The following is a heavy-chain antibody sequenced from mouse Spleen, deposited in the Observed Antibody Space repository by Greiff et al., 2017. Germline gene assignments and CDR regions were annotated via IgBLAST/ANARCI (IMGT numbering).Heavy chain of an antibody. J-gene: IGHJ4*01. V-gene: IGHV3-6*01. CDR1: GYSITSGYY. CDR3: ARLRLRLYYYAMDY. CDR2: ISYDGSN. Sequence: EVKLLESGPGLVKPSQSLSLTCSVTGYSITSGYYWNWIRQFPGNKLEWMGYISYDGSNNYNPSLKNRISITRDTSKNQFFLKLNSVTTEDTATYYCARLRLRLYYYAMDYWGQGTSVTVSS. D-gene: IGHD2-4*01.